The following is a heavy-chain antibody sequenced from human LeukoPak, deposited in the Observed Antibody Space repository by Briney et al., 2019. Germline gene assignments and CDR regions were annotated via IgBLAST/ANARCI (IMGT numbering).Heavy chain of an antibody. V-gene: IGHV4-39*01. CDR3: ARVVYSNFEVDY. D-gene: IGHD4-11*01. J-gene: IGHJ4*02. Sequence: SETLSLTCTVSGGSISSSGYYWGWTRQPPGKGLEWIGSSYYGGTTYYNPSLKSRVTISVDTSKNQFSLKLNSVTAADTAVYYCARVVYSNFEVDYWGQGTLVTVSS. CDR1: GGSISSSGYY. CDR2: SYYGGTT.